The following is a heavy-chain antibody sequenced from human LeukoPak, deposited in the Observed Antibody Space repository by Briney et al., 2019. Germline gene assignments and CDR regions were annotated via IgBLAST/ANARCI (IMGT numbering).Heavy chain of an antibody. J-gene: IGHJ6*02. CDR2: ISAYNGNT. CDR1: GYTFTSYG. V-gene: IGHV1-18*01. CDR3: ARSGGVGYYYGMDV. D-gene: IGHD3-16*01. Sequence: ASVKVSCKASGYTFTSYGITWVRQAPGQGFEWMGWISAYNGNTNYAQKFQGRVTMTTDTSTSTAYMELRSLRSDDTAVYYCARSGGVGYYYGMDVWGQGTTVTVSS.